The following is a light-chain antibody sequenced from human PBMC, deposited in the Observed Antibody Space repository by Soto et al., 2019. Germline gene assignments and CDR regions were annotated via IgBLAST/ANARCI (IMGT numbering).Light chain of an antibody. CDR3: SSYTRSSTLV. CDR2: DVS. Sequence: QSALTQPASVSGSPGQSITISCTGTSSDVGGYNYVSWYQQHPGKAPKLMIYDVSNRPSGVSNRFSGSKSGNTAYLTISGLQAEDEADYYCSSYTRSSTLVFGTGTKV. CDR1: SSDVGGYNY. J-gene: IGLJ1*01. V-gene: IGLV2-14*01.